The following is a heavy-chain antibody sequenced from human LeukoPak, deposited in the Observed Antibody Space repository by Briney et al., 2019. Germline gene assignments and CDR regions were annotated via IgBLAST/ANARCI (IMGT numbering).Heavy chain of an antibody. CDR1: GYSFSSFG. J-gene: IGHJ5*02. Sequence: ASVKVSCKACGYSFSSFGISWLRQAPGQGLEWMGWISPYTQNTNFAQKFQGRVTLTADISTSIAYMEVRSLRSDDTAVYYCARDEETPTYPNWIDTWGQGTLVTVSS. D-gene: IGHD1-1*01. CDR3: ARDEETPTYPNWIDT. CDR2: ISPYTQNT. V-gene: IGHV1-18*01.